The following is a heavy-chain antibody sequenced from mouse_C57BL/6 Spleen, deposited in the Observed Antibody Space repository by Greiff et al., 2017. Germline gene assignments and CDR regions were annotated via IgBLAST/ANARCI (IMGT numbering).Heavy chain of an antibody. Sequence: VQLQQSGAELVKPGASVKLSCTASGFNIKDYYMHWVKQRTEQGLEWIGRIDPEDGETKSAPKFQGKDTITADTSSNTAYLQLSSLTSEDTAVYYCASDYDAVFAYWGQGTLVTVSA. CDR2: IDPEDGET. V-gene: IGHV14-2*01. CDR1: GFNIKDYY. D-gene: IGHD2-4*01. J-gene: IGHJ3*01. CDR3: ASDYDAVFAY.